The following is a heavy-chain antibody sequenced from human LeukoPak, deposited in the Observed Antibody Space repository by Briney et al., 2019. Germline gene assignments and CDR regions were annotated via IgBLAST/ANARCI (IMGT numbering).Heavy chain of an antibody. J-gene: IGHJ4*02. V-gene: IGHV4-34*01. CDR3: ARGELYSYDSRKYDY. Sequence: PSETLSLTCAVYGGSFSGDYWSWIRQPPGEGREWIGEINHSGCTNYNQSLKSRVTISVDTSKNQFYLKLSSVTAADTAVYYCARGELYSYDSRKYDYWGQGTLVTVSS. D-gene: IGHD3-22*01. CDR1: GGSFSGDY. CDR2: INHSGCT.